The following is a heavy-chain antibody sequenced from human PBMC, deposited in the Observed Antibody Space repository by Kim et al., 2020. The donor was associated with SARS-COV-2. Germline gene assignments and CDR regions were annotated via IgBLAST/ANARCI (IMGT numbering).Heavy chain of an antibody. D-gene: IGHD5-18*01. CDR3: ARHVGYSYGLGWFDP. Sequence: PSLKGRVTISVDTSKNQFSLKLSSVTAADTAVYYCARHVGYSYGLGWFDPWGQGTLVTVSS. V-gene: IGHV4-39*01. J-gene: IGHJ5*02.